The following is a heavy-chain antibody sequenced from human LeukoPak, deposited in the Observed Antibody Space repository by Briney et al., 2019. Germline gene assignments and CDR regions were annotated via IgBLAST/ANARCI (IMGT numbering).Heavy chain of an antibody. D-gene: IGHD1-7*01. CDR3: AGLTGTMSD. J-gene: IGHJ4*02. V-gene: IGHV4-59*12. CDR1: GGSISSYY. Sequence: SETLSLTCTVSGGSISSYYWSWIRQPPGKGLEWIGYIYYSGSTNYNPSLKSRVTISVDTSKNQFSLKLSSVTAADTAVYYCAGLTGTMSDWGQGTLVTVSS. CDR2: IYYSGST.